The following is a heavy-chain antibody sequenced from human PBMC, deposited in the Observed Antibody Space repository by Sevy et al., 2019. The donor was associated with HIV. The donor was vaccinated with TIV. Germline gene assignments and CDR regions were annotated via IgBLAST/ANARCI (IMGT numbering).Heavy chain of an antibody. CDR1: GYSFTSYW. Sequence: GESLKISCKGSGYSFTSYWIGWVRQMPGKGLEWMGIIYPGDSDTRYSPSFQGQVTISADKSINTAYLQWSSLKASDTAMYYCARQIAAAGTSGGMDVWGQGTTVTVSS. J-gene: IGHJ6*02. D-gene: IGHD6-13*01. CDR2: IYPGDSDT. CDR3: ARQIAAAGTSGGMDV. V-gene: IGHV5-51*01.